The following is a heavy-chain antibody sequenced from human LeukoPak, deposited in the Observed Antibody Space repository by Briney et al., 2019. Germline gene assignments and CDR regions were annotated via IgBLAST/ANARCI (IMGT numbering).Heavy chain of an antibody. CDR2: INHSGST. V-gene: IGHV4-34*01. CDR1: GGSFSGYY. Sequence: SETLSLTCAVYGGSFSGYYWSWIRQPPGKGLEWIGEINHSGSTNYNPSLKSRVTISVDTSKNQFSLKLSSVTAADTAVYYCARGGVSYYYDSGGYYYGMDVWGQGTTVTVSS. J-gene: IGHJ6*02. CDR3: ARGGVSYYYDSGGYYYGMDV. D-gene: IGHD3-10*01.